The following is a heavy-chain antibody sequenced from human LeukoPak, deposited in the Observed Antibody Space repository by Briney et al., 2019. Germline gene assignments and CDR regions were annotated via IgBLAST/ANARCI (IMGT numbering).Heavy chain of an antibody. J-gene: IGHJ4*02. Sequence: GGSLRLSCAASGFTFSSYAMSWVRQASGKGLEWVSAISGSGGSTYYADSVKGRFTISRDNSKNTLYLQMNSLRAEDTAVYYCAKDYYDCSGYYYEPFDYWGQGTLVTVSS. D-gene: IGHD3-22*01. V-gene: IGHV3-23*01. CDR3: AKDYYDCSGYYYEPFDY. CDR1: GFTFSSYA. CDR2: ISGSGGST.